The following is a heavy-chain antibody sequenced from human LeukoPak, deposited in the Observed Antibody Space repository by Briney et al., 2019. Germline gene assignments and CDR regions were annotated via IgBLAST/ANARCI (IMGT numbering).Heavy chain of an antibody. V-gene: IGHV4-59*12. CDR2: ISYSGST. D-gene: IGHD3-22*01. Sequence: PSETLSLTCTVSGGSISSYYWSWIRQPPGKGLEWIGYISYSGSTNYNPSLKSRVTISVDTSKNQFSLKLSSVTAADTAVYYCAREAVRIVVSWGQGTLVTVSS. J-gene: IGHJ5*02. CDR3: AREAVRIVVS. CDR1: GGSISSYY.